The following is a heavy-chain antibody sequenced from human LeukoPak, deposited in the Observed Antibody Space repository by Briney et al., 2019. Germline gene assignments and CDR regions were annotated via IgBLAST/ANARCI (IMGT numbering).Heavy chain of an antibody. J-gene: IGHJ4*02. CDR3: ARELVVAADY. V-gene: IGHV3-48*03. CDR2: ISSSGSTI. D-gene: IGHD2-15*01. CDR1: GFTFSSYE. Sequence: GGSLRLSCAASGFTFSSYEMNWVRQAPGKGLEWVSYISSSGSTIYYADSVKGRFTISRDNAKSSLYLQMNSLRAEDTAVYYCARELVVAADYWGQGTLVTVSS.